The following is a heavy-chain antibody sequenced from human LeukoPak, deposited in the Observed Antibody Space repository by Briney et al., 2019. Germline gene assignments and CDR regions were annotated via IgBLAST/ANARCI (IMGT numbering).Heavy chain of an antibody. Sequence: GGSLRLSCAASGFTFSNYWVSWVRQAPGKGREWVANIKQDGSEKYYVDSVKGRFTISRDNAKNSLYLQMISLRAEDTAVYYCARGGAPYCSSYSCYEDRFGPGGQGNLVTVSS. CDR2: IKQDGSEK. D-gene: IGHD2-2*01. V-gene: IGHV3-7*04. CDR1: GFTFSNYW. CDR3: ARGGAPYCSSYSCYEDRFGP. J-gene: IGHJ5*02.